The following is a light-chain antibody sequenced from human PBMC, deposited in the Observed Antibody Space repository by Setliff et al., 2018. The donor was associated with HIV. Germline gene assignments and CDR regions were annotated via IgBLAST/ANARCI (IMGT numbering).Light chain of an antibody. CDR3: SSYSSSRPRV. J-gene: IGLJ1*01. V-gene: IGLV2-14*01. Sequence: QSALTQPASVSGSLGQSITISCTGTSSDVGGHNSVSWYQQHPGKAPKLMISEFSNRPSGVSNRFSGSKSGNTASLTIAGLQPEDEADYYCSSYSSSRPRVFGTGTKVTV. CDR2: EFS. CDR1: SSDVGGHNS.